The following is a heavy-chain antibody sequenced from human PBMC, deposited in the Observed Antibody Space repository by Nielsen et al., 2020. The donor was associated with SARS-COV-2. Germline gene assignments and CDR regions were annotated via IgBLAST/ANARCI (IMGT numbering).Heavy chain of an antibody. J-gene: IGHJ4*01. V-gene: IGHV1-69*13. CDR3: ARSISWDRNYFDY. D-gene: IGHD1-26*01. CDR2: IIPIFGTA. CDR1: GGTFSSYA. Sequence: SVKVSCKASGGTFSSYAISWVRQAPGQGLEWMGGIIPIFGTANYAQKFQGRVTITADESTSTAYMELSSLRPEDTAIYYCARSISWDRNYFDYWGQGTLVTVSS.